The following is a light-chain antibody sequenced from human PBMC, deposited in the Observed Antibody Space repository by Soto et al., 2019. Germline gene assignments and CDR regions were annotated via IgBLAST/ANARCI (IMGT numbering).Light chain of an antibody. J-gene: IGKJ5*01. V-gene: IGKV3-11*01. CDR2: DAS. CDR3: QQRSNWPPIT. Sequence: EIVLTQSPATLSLSPGQRATLSCRASQSVKTFLVWYQHRPGQAPSVLIYDASHRASGIPARFSGSGSGTDFTLTISSLEHEDAALYYCQQRSNWPPITFGQGTRVEIK. CDR1: QSVKTF.